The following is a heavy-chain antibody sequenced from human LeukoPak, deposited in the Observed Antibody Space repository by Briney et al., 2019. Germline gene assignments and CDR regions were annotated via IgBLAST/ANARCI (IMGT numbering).Heavy chain of an antibody. D-gene: IGHD3-9*01. J-gene: IGHJ5*02. V-gene: IGHV4-59*01. CDR2: IYSSGST. CDR1: GGSISSYY. Sequence: SETLSLTCTVSGGSISSYYWSWIRQPPGKGLEWIGYIYSSGSTNYNPSLKSRVTISVDTSKNQFSLKLSSVTAADTAVYYCARVDPHNWFDPWGQGTLATVSS. CDR3: ARVDPHNWFDP.